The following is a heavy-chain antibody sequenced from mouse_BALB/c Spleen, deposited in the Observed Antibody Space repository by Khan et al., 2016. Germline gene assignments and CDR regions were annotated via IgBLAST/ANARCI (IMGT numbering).Heavy chain of an antibody. J-gene: IGHJ4*01. CDR1: GYTFTNYG. V-gene: IGHV9-3-1*01. CDR2: INTYTGEP. D-gene: IGHD2-4*01. CDR3: ARGITVYAMDY. Sequence: QIQLVQSGPELKKPGETVKISCKASGYTFTNYGMNWVKQAPGKGLKWMGWINTYTGEPTYADDFTGRFAFSLETYASTAYLQINNLKNEDTATYFCARGITVYAMDYWGQGTSVTVSS.